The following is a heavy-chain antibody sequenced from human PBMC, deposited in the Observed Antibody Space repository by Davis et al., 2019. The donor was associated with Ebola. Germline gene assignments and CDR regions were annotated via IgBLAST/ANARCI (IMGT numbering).Heavy chain of an antibody. CDR1: GFTFSRIA. CDR2: LRGSGGST. V-gene: IGHV3-23*01. J-gene: IGHJ4*02. D-gene: IGHD4-23*01. Sequence: PGGSLRLSCAASGFTFSRIAMSWVRQAPGKGLEWVSTLRGSGGSTYYADSVKGRFTISRDNSKNALYLQMNSLRAEDTAVYYCAKENYGGNSEYFDYWGQGTLVTVSS. CDR3: AKENYGGNSEYFDY.